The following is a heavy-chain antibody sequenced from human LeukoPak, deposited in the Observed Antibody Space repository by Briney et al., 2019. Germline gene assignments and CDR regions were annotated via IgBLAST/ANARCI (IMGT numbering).Heavy chain of an antibody. J-gene: IGHJ4*02. D-gene: IGHD6-13*01. Sequence: PGGSLRLSCAASGFTFITSWRHWVRQAPGKGLVWVSRINSDGRTTTYADSVKGRFTISRDNAKNTLCLQMNSLSAEDTAMYFCAGSSTAAGSFDYWGQGTLVTVSS. V-gene: IGHV3-74*01. CDR3: AGSSTAAGSFDY. CDR1: GFTFITSW. CDR2: INSDGRTT.